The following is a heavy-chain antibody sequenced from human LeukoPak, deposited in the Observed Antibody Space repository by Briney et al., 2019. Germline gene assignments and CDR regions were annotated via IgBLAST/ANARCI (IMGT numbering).Heavy chain of an antibody. CDR2: IYYSGST. Sequence: SGTLSLTCAVSGDSISSSNWWSWVRQPPGKGLEWIGSIYYSGSTYYNPSLKSRVTISVDTSENQFSLKLSSVTAADTAVYYCARVAGNFYYYYYYMDVWGKGTTVTVSS. CDR1: GDSISSSNW. J-gene: IGHJ6*03. CDR3: ARVAGNFYYYYYYMDV. D-gene: IGHD6-19*01. V-gene: IGHV4-4*02.